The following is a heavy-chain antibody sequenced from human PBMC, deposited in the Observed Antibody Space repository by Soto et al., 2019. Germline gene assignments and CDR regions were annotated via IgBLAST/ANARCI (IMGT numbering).Heavy chain of an antibody. Sequence: SETLSLTCTVSGGSVSSGSYYWSWIRQPPGKGLEWIGYIYYSGSTNYNPSLKSRVTISVDTSKNQFSLKLSSVTAADTAVYYCARERYCSGGSCYPVDYRGQGTLVTVSS. V-gene: IGHV4-61*01. CDR2: IYYSGST. CDR1: GGSVSSGSYY. D-gene: IGHD2-15*01. J-gene: IGHJ4*02. CDR3: ARERYCSGGSCYPVDY.